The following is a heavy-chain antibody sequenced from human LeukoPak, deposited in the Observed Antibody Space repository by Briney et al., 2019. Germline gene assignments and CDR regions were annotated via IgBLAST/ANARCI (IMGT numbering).Heavy chain of an antibody. CDR2: INPSGGST. D-gene: IGHD6-19*01. V-gene: IGHV1-46*01. CDR1: GYTFTSYY. CDR3: ARDLRNPRYSSGWYNPHEFDY. J-gene: IGHJ4*02. Sequence: ASVKVSCKASGYTFTSYYMHWVRQAPGQGLEWMGIINPSGGSTSYAQKFQGRVTMTRDTSTSTVYMELSSLRSEDTAVYYCARDLRNPRYSSGWYNPHEFDYWGQGTLVTVSS.